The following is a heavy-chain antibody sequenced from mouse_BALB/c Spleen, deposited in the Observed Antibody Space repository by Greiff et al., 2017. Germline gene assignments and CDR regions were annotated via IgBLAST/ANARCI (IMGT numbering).Heavy chain of an antibody. J-gene: IGHJ3*01. CDR2: IRSKSNNYAT. V-gene: IGHV10-1*02. D-gene: IGHD4-1*01. Sequence: EVQRVESGGGLVQPKGSLKLSCAASGFTFNTYAMNWVRQAPGKGLEWVARIRSKSNNYATYYADSVKDRFTISRDDSQSMLYLQMNNLKTEDTAMYYCVSLLGHMAYWGQGTLVTVSA. CDR3: VSLLGHMAY. CDR1: GFTFNTYA.